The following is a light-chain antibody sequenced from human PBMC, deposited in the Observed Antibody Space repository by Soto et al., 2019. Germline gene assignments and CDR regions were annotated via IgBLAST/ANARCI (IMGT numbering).Light chain of an antibody. CDR2: DAS. Sequence: GDRVNITCRASRGISSALAWYQQKPGKAPKLLIYDASSLESGVPSRFSGSGSGTDFTLTISSLQPEDFGTYYCQQSYTSPVTFGGGTKVDI. CDR1: RGISSA. CDR3: QQSYTSPVT. V-gene: IGKV1-13*02. J-gene: IGKJ4*01.